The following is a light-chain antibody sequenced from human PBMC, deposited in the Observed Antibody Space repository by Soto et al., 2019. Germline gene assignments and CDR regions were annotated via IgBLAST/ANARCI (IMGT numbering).Light chain of an antibody. CDR3: QQYYSTPVT. CDR2: WAS. Sequence: DIVMTQSPDSLAVSLGERATINCKSSQRVFHSPHNKDFLSWYQQKPGQPPKLLIYWASTRESGVPDRFSGSGSGTDFTLTITSLQAEDVAVYYCQQYYSTPVTFGAGTKVEIK. CDR1: QRVFHSPHNKDF. V-gene: IGKV4-1*01. J-gene: IGKJ4*01.